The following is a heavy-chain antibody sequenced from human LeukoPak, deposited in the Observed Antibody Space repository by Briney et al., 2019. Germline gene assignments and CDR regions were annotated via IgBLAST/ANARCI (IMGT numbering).Heavy chain of an antibody. Sequence: ASVKVSCKASGYTFTGYYMHWVRQAPGQGLEWMGWINPNSGGTNYAQKFQGRVTMTRDTSISTAYMELSRLRSNDTAVYYCARGVVPAAHFDYWGQGTLVTVSS. CDR3: ARGVVPAAHFDY. CDR2: INPNSGGT. D-gene: IGHD2-2*01. CDR1: GYTFTGYY. V-gene: IGHV1-2*02. J-gene: IGHJ4*02.